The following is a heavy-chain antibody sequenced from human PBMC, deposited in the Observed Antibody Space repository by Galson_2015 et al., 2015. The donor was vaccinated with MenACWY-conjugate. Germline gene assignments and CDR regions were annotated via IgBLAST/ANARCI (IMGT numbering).Heavy chain of an antibody. CDR2: IDNDGGRI. CDR3: SRGGYVKPIIVGESSDI. CDR1: GFTFSNYW. Sequence: SLRLSCAASGFTFSNYWMHWVRQGPGKGLEWVSRIDNDGGRITYADSVKGRFTISRDNAKNTLYLQMNTVRVEDTAVYYCSRGGYVKPIIVGESSDIWGQGTTVTVSS. V-gene: IGHV3-74*01. D-gene: IGHD1-26*01. J-gene: IGHJ3*02.